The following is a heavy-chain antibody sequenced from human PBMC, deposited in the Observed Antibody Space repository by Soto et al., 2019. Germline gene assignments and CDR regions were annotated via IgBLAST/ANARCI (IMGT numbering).Heavy chain of an antibody. Sequence: ASVKVSCKASGYTFTGLYMHWVRQAPGQGLEWMGWINPNSGDTNYVQKFQGRVTMTRDTSISTAYMELSRLRSDGTAVYYCAVQEHAFDIWGQGTMVTVSS. V-gene: IGHV1-2*02. D-gene: IGHD1-1*01. J-gene: IGHJ3*02. CDR3: AVQEHAFDI. CDR1: GYTFTGLY. CDR2: INPNSGDT.